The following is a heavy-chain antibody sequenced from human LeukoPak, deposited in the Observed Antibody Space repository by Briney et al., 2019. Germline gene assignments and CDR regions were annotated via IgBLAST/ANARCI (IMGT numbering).Heavy chain of an antibody. J-gene: IGHJ4*03. D-gene: IGHD3-22*01. V-gene: IGHV3-23*01. CDR2: ISGSGGST. CDR1: GLTFSSYA. CDR3: AKDQHYYDSSGYSRMGYFDY. Sequence: GGSLRLSCAASGLTFSSYAMSWVRQAPGKGLEWVSAISGSGGSTYYADSVKGRFTISRDNSKNTLYLQMNSLRAEDTAVYYCAKDQHYYDSSGYSRMGYFDYWGQGTLVTVSS.